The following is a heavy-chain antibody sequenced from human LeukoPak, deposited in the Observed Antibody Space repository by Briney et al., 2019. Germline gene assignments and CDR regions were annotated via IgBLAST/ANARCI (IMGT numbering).Heavy chain of an antibody. D-gene: IGHD5-18*01. J-gene: IGHJ5*02. V-gene: IGHV1-18*01. Sequence: ASVKVSCKASGYTFTTYGITWVRQAPGQGLEWMGWISAYNGNTNYAQRLQGRVTMTTDTSTKTAYMELRSLRSDDTAVYYCARAVGYTYGPGGAAYNWFDPWGQGTLVTVSS. CDR1: GYTFTTYG. CDR3: ARAVGYTYGPGGAAYNWFDP. CDR2: ISAYNGNT.